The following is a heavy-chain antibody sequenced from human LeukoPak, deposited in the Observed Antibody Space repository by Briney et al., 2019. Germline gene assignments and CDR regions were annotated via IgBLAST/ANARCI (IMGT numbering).Heavy chain of an antibody. J-gene: IGHJ3*02. CDR1: GFTVSTNY. CDR2: IYSGGST. Sequence: GGSLRLSCAASGFTVSTNYMSWVRQAPGKGLEWVSVIYSGGSTYYADSVKGRFTISRDSSKNTLNLQMNSLRAEDTAVYYCASSNLHAFDIWGQGTMVTVSS. CDR3: ASSNLHAFDI. D-gene: IGHD2-8*01. V-gene: IGHV3-53*01.